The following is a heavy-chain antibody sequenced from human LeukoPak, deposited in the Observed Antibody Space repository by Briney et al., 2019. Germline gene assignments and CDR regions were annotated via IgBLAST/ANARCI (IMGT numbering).Heavy chain of an antibody. D-gene: IGHD1-1*01. Sequence: ASVKVSCKASGYTFMSYGISWVRQAPGQGLEWMGWILTYNGDTNYAQKFQGRVTMTTDTSTSTAYMELRSLRSDDTAVYYCARRSGNWDHLDYWGQGTLVTVSS. J-gene: IGHJ4*02. CDR3: ARRSGNWDHLDY. V-gene: IGHV1-18*01. CDR2: ILTYNGDT. CDR1: GYTFMSYG.